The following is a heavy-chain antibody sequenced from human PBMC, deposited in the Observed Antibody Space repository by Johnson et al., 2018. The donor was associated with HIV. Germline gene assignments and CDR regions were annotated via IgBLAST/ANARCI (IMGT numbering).Heavy chain of an antibody. CDR3: ATGSPTVTTNAFDI. CDR2: IYSGGST. Sequence: MQLVESGGGLVQPGGSLRLSCAASRFTFSSYAMSLVRQAPGKGLEWVSAIYSGGSTYYADSVKGRFTISRDNSKNTLYLQMNSLRAEDTAVYYCATGSPTVTTNAFDIWGQGTMVTVSS. CDR1: RFTFSSYA. V-gene: IGHV3-66*01. D-gene: IGHD4-17*01. J-gene: IGHJ3*02.